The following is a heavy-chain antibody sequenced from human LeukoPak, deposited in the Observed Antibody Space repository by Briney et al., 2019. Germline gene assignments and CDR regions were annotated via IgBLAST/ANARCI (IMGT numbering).Heavy chain of an antibody. V-gene: IGHV3-23*01. CDR3: AVHAAVAGNNFYFGMDV. CDR2: ISGSGSTT. J-gene: IGHJ6*02. Sequence: GGSLRLSCAASGFTFSSYAMSWVRQAPGKGLEWVSTISGSGSTTYYADSVKGRFTISRDNSKNTLYLQMNSLRAEDTAVFYCAVHAAVAGNNFYFGMDVWGQGTTVTVS. D-gene: IGHD6-19*01. CDR1: GFTFSSYA.